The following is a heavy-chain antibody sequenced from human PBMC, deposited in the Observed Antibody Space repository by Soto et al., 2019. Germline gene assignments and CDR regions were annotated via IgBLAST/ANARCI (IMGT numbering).Heavy chain of an antibody. D-gene: IGHD2-15*01. CDR2: IYHSGST. V-gene: IGHV4-4*02. J-gene: IGHJ3*02. Sequence: QVQLQESGPGLVKPSGTLSLTCAVSGGSISSSNWWSWVRQPPGKGLEWIGEIYHSGSTNYNPSLQRRVSTSVDKSKHQFSLKLRSVTAADTAVYYCARVAVSVVAATLGAFDIWGQGTMVTVSS. CDR3: ARVAVSVVAATLGAFDI. CDR1: GGSISSSNW.